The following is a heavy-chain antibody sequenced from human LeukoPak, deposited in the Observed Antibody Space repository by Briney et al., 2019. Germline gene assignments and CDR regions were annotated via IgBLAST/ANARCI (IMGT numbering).Heavy chain of an antibody. D-gene: IGHD3-10*01. V-gene: IGHV4-39*01. Sequence: SETLSLTCTVSGGSISSSSYYWGWLRQPPGTGLEWLGSIYYSGSTYYKPSLKSRVIISVDTSKNQFSLKLSSVTAADTAVYYCARQVYYGSGSYPPFDYWGQGTLGTVSS. CDR1: GGSISSSSYY. CDR2: IYYSGST. CDR3: ARQVYYGSGSYPPFDY. J-gene: IGHJ4*02.